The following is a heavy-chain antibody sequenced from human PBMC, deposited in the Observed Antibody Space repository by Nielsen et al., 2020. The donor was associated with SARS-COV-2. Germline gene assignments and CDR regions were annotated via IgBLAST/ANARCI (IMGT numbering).Heavy chain of an antibody. CDR2: VTPFNGNT. Sequence: WVRQAPGQALEWMGWVTPFNGNTYYAHRFQGRVTMTRDTSISTAYMELSRLRSDDTAVYYCAREGVTSMIVVVMAYFDYWGQGTLVTVSS. CDR3: AREGVTSMIVVVMAYFDY. V-gene: IGHV1-2*07. D-gene: IGHD3-22*01. J-gene: IGHJ4*02.